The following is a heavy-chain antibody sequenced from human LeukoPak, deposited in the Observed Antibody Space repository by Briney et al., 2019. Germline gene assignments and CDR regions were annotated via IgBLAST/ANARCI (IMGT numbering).Heavy chain of an antibody. CDR1: GGSISSYY. CDR3: ARVRETYDFWSGYYNREGYFDY. D-gene: IGHD3-3*01. J-gene: IGHJ4*02. CDR2: IYTSGST. V-gene: IGHV4-4*07. Sequence: SETLSLTCTVSGGSISSYYWSWIRQPAGKGLEWIGRIYTSGSTNYNPSLKSRVTMSVDTSKNQFSLKLSSVTAADTAVYYCARVRETYDFWSGYYNREGYFDYWGQGTLVTVSS.